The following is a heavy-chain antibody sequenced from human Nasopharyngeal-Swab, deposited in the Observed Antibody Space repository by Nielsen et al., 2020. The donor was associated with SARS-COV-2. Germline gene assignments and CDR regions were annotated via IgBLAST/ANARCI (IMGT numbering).Heavy chain of an antibody. CDR3: ARALHQYNWNYLYY. CDR1: GFTFDDYA. CDR2: ISGDGGST. Sequence: GESLKISSAASGFTFDDYAMHWVRQAPGKGLEWVSLISGDGGSTYYADSVKGRFTISRDNSKNSLYLQMNSLRTEDTALYYCARALHQYNWNYLYYWGQGTLVTVSS. J-gene: IGHJ4*02. V-gene: IGHV3-43*02. D-gene: IGHD1-7*01.